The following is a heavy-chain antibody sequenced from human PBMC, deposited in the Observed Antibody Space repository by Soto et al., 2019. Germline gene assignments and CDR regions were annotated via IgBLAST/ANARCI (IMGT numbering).Heavy chain of an antibody. CDR3: ARFSCTNGVCNLGLGMDV. V-gene: IGHV1-2*04. Sequence: ASVKVSCKASGYTFTGYYMHWVRQAPGQGLEWMGWINPNSGGTNYAQKFQGWVTMTRDTSISTAYMELSRLRSDDTAVYYCARFSCTNGVCNLGLGMDVWGQGTTVTVSS. CDR2: INPNSGGT. CDR1: GYTFTGYY. J-gene: IGHJ6*02. D-gene: IGHD2-8*01.